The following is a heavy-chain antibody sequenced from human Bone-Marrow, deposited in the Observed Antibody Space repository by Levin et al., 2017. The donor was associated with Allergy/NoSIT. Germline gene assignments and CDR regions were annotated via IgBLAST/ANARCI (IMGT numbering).Heavy chain of an antibody. V-gene: IGHV1-2*02. D-gene: IGHD2-15*01. J-gene: IGHJ4*02. Sequence: GGSLRLSCKASGYTFTGYYIHWVRQAPGQGLEWMGWINPNNGGTKYAQNFQGRVTLTRDTSISTAYMELSSLTSDDTAIYYCTYCSAGVCYGRYNYWGQGTLVTVS. CDR2: INPNNGGT. CDR3: TYCSAGVCYGRYNY. CDR1: GYTFTGYY.